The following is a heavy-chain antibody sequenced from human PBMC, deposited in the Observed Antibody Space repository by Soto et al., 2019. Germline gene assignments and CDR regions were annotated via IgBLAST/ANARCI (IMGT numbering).Heavy chain of an antibody. J-gene: IGHJ4*02. CDR3: AREQIQLWPFDY. CDR2: ISSSSSYI. Sequence: EVQLVESGGGLVKPGGSLRLSCAASGFTFSSYNMNWVRQAPGKGLEWVSSISSSSSYIYYADSVKGRFTISRDNAKNSLYLQMNSLRAEDTAVYDCAREQIQLWPFDYWGQGTLVTVSS. CDR1: GFTFSSYN. V-gene: IGHV3-21*01. D-gene: IGHD5-18*01.